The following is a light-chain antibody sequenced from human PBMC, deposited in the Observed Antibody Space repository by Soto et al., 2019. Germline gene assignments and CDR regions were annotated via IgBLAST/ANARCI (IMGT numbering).Light chain of an antibody. CDR3: LQDHEHLT. Sequence: EVVMTQSPATLSVSPGERATLSCRASQSVSSHLAWYQQKPGQAPRLLIYGASTRATGIPARFSGSGSGTEFTLTISSLQPEDSASYYCLQDHEHLTFGGGTRVEIK. CDR1: QSVSSH. CDR2: GAS. J-gene: IGKJ4*01. V-gene: IGKV3-15*01.